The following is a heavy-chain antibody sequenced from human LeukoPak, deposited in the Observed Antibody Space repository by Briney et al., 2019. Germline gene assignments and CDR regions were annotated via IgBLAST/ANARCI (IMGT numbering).Heavy chain of an antibody. CDR1: GFTVSSNY. Sequence: SGGSLRLSCAASGFTVSSNYMSWVRQAPGKGLEWVSVIYSGGSTYYADSVKGRFTISRDNSKNTLYLQMNSLSAEDTAVYYCVRGDYGDYTLFDYWGQGTLVTVSS. CDR2: IYSGGST. CDR3: VRGDYGDYTLFDY. V-gene: IGHV3-53*01. J-gene: IGHJ4*02. D-gene: IGHD4-17*01.